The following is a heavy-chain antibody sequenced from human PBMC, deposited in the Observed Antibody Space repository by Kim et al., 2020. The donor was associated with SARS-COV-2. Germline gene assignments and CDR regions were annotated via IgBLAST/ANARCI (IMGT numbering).Heavy chain of an antibody. CDR3: ARAQFRSASGASFDY. V-gene: IGHV3-7*03. CDR2: IKQDGSEK. CDR1: GFTFSSYW. D-gene: IGHD1-26*01. J-gene: IGHJ4*02. Sequence: GGSLRLSCAASGFTFSSYWMSWVRQAPGKGLEWVANIKQDGSEKYYVDSVKGRFTISRDNAKNSLYLQMNSLRAEDTAVYYCARAQFRSASGASFDYWGQGTLVTVSS.